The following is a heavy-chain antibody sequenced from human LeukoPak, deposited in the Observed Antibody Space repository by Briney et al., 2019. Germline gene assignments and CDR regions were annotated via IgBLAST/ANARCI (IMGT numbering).Heavy chain of an antibody. D-gene: IGHD3-10*01. CDR1: GYSISSGYY. Sequence: SETLSLTCTVSGYSISSGYYWGWIRQPPGKGLEWIGSIYHSGSTYYNPSLKSRVTISVDTSKNQFSLKLSSVTAADTAVYYCARDYGSGRPFDYWGQGTLVTVSS. J-gene: IGHJ4*02. CDR3: ARDYGSGRPFDY. CDR2: IYHSGST. V-gene: IGHV4-38-2*02.